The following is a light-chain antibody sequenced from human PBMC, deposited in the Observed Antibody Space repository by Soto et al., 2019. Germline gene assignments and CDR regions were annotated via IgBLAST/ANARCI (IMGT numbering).Light chain of an antibody. CDR3: AAWDDSLNGYV. CDR1: STDFVSYNR. Sequence: QSALTQPPSVSGSPGQSVTISCTGTSTDFVSYNRVSWYQQPPGTAPKLIIYEASNRPSGVPDRFSGSKSGTSASLAISGLQSEDEADYYCAAWDDSLNGYVFGTGTKVTV. CDR2: EAS. V-gene: IGLV2-18*01. J-gene: IGLJ1*01.